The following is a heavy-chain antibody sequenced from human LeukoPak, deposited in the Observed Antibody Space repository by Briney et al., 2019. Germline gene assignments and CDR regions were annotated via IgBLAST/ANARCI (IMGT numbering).Heavy chain of an antibody. V-gene: IGHV1-46*01. J-gene: IGHJ4*02. CDR3: ARDGIAAAGTPYYFDY. CDR2: INPSGGST. D-gene: IGHD6-13*01. Sequence: ASVKVSCKASGYTFTSYYMHWVRQAPGQGLEWMGIINPSGGSTSYAQKFQGRVTMTRDTSTSTVCLELSSLRSEDTAVYYCARDGIAAAGTPYYFDYWGQGTLVTVSS. CDR1: GYTFTSYY.